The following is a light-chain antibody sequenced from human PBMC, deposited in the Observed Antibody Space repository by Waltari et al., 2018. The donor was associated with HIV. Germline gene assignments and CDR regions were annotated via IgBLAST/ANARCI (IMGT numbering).Light chain of an antibody. CDR3: MLATHWPPAWT. Sequence: VVMSQSPLSLPVTLGQPASISCRPSQSPVNSDENTYWNWFHQGPGQSPRRLIYKVSNRDSGVPDRFSGSGSGSDFTLKISRVEAEDVGVYYCMLATHWPPAWTFGQGTKVEIK. CDR2: KVS. CDR1: QSPVNSDENTY. J-gene: IGKJ1*01. V-gene: IGKV2-30*01.